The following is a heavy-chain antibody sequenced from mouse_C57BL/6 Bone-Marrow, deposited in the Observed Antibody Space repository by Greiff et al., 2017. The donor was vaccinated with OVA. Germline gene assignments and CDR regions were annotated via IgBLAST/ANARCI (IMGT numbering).Heavy chain of an antibody. CDR2: IHPNSGST. CDR3: ASEDWDVGAMDY. Sequence: VQLQQSGAELVKPGASVKLSCKASGYTFTSYWMHWVKQRPGQGLEWIGMIHPNSGSTNYNEKFKSKATLTVEKSSSTAYMQLSSLTSEDSAVYYCASEDWDVGAMDYWGQGTSVTVSS. D-gene: IGHD4-1*01. CDR1: GYTFTSYW. V-gene: IGHV1-64*01. J-gene: IGHJ4*01.